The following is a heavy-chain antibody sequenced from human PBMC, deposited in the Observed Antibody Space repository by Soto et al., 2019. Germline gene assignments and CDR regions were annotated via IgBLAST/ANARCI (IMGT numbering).Heavy chain of an antibody. CDR3: ARDPNIVVVPAATYYYYGRDV. D-gene: IGHD2-2*01. V-gene: IGHV3-7*04. CDR2: IKQDGSEK. Sequence: PGGSLRLSCAASGFTFSTYWMSWVRQAPGKGLEWVANIKQDGSEKYYVDSVKGRFTISRDNAKNSLYLQMNSLRAEDTAVYYCARDPNIVVVPAATYYYYGRDVWGQGTTVTVSS. CDR1: GFTFSTYW. J-gene: IGHJ6*01.